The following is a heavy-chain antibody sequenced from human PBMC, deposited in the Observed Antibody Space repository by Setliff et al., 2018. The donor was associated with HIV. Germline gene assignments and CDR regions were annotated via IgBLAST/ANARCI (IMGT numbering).Heavy chain of an antibody. CDR2: ISSTGSYI. CDR1: GFAFEKYY. CDR3: ARGRYYDIFTGYYYSGYYYYMDV. Sequence: GGSLRLSCLASGFAFEKYYMSWIRQTPEKTLEWISFISSTGSYITYADSVKGRFTVSRDNAENSLFLQMDGLRAEDTAVYYCARGRYYDIFTGYYYSGYYYYMDVWGKGTTVTVSS. V-gene: IGHV3-11*05. J-gene: IGHJ6*03. D-gene: IGHD3-9*01.